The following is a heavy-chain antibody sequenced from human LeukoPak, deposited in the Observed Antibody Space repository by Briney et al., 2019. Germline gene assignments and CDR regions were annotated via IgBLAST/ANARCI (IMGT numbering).Heavy chain of an antibody. D-gene: IGHD5-18*01. CDR1: GGSISSSSYY. CDR3: ARVPYSYGYYYYYTDV. V-gene: IGHV4-39*07. CDR2: IYYSGST. Sequence: SETLSLTCTVSGGSISSSSYYWGWIRQPPGKGLEWIGSIYYSGSTYYNPSLKSRVTISVDTSKNQFSLKLNSVTAADTAVYYCARVPYSYGYYYYYTDVWGKGTTVTISS. J-gene: IGHJ6*03.